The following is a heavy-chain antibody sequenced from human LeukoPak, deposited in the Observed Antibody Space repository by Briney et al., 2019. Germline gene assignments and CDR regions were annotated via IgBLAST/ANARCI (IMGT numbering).Heavy chain of an antibody. D-gene: IGHD3-22*01. J-gene: IGHJ4*02. CDR1: GFTFSSYA. CDR3: AKDLVRYDDVGTPDY. V-gene: IGHV3-23*01. CDR2: ISGSGGST. Sequence: GGSLRLSCAASGFTFSSYAMSWVRQAPGKGLDWVSAISGSGGSTYYADSVKGRFTISRDNSKNTLYLQMNSLRAEDAAVYYCAKDLVRYDDVGTPDYWGQGTLVTVSS.